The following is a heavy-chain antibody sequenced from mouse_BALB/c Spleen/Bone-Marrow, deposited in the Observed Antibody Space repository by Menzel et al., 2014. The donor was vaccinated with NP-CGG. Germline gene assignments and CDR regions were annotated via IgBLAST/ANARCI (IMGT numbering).Heavy chain of an antibody. CDR1: GYTFTSYW. D-gene: IGHD2-4*01. CDR3: ARRRGTMITTRDAMDY. Sequence: VQLVESGAELVRPGASVKLSCKASGYTFTSYWMNWVKQRPEQGLEWIGRIDPYDSETHYNQKFKDKAILTVDKSSSTAYMQLSSLTSEDSAVYYGARRRGTMITTRDAMDYWGQGTSVTVSS. V-gene: IGHV1-52*01. J-gene: IGHJ4*01. CDR2: IDPYDSET.